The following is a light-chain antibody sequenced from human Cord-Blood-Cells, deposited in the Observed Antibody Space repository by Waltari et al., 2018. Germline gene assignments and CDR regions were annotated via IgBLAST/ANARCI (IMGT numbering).Light chain of an antibody. CDR1: SSDVGGYNY. J-gene: IGLJ3*02. CDR3: CSYAGSYTPNWV. V-gene: IGLV2-11*01. CDR2: DVS. Sequence: QSALTQPRSVSGSPGQSVTISCTGTSSDVGGYNYVSWYQQHPGKAPKLMSYDVSNRPSGVPERFSGSKSGNTASLTISGLQAEDEADYYCCSYAGSYTPNWVFGGGTKLTVL.